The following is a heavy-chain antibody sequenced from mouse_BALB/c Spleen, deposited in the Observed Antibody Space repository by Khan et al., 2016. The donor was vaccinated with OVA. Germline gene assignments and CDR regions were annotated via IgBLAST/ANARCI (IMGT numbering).Heavy chain of an antibody. J-gene: IGHJ4*01. D-gene: IGHD1-1*01. CDR2: FSSGGHYT. CDR1: GFSFSSYG. CDR3: ARCITKDKGDYDAMAY. V-gene: IGHV5-6*01. Sequence: EVQLVESGGDLVKPARSLYLSCAASGFSFSSYGMSWVRQTPAKRMVWVATFSSGGHYTYFPACLRGRFTISRDNTKNTLYLQMSSLKSEETANDYCARCITKDKGDYDAMAYWGQGTSVTVS.